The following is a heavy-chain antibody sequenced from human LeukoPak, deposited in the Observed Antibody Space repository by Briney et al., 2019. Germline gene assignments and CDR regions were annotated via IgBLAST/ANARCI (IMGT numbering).Heavy chain of an antibody. V-gene: IGHV3-7*01. Sequence: GGSLRLSCAASGFTFSSYWMSWVRQAPGKGLEWVANIKQDGGEKYYVDSVKGRFTISRDNAKNSLFLQMDSLRAEDTAVYYCARDWLRWAFDIWGQGTMVTVSS. CDR3: ARDWLRWAFDI. D-gene: IGHD4-23*01. CDR2: IKQDGGEK. J-gene: IGHJ3*02. CDR1: GFTFSSYW.